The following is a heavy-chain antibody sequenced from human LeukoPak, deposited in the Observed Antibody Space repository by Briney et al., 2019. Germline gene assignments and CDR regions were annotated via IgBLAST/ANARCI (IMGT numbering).Heavy chain of an antibody. CDR1: GFTFSSYG. CDR3: AREYGSGAYGWFDP. J-gene: IGHJ5*02. CDR2: IWYDGSNK. Sequence: GRSLRLSCAASGFTFSSYGMHWVRQAPGKGLEWVAVIWYDGSNKYYADSVKGRFTISRDNSKNTLYLQMNSLRAEDTAVYYCAREYGSGAYGWFDPWGQGTLVTVSS. D-gene: IGHD3-10*01. V-gene: IGHV3-33*01.